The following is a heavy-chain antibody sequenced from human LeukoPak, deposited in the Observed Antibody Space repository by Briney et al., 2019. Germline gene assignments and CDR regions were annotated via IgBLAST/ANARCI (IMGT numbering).Heavy chain of an antibody. Sequence: GGSLRLSCAASGFTFSSYSMNWVRQAPGKGLEWVSSISSSSSYIYYADSVKGRFTISRDNAKNSLYLQMNSLRAEDTAVYYCARAYGSGSYYNVLLENWFDPWGQGTLVTVSS. CDR3: ARAYGSGSYYNVLLENWFDP. CDR2: ISSSSSYI. CDR1: GFTFSSYS. J-gene: IGHJ5*02. V-gene: IGHV3-21*01. D-gene: IGHD3-10*01.